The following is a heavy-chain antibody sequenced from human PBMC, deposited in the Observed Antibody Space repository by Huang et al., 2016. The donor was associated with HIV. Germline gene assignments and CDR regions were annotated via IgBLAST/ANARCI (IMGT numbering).Heavy chain of an antibody. J-gene: IGHJ3*02. Sequence: QVQLVQSGAEVKKPGASVKVSCKASGYTFTNYVICWVRQAPGQGLEWMGWISAYNGNSKYAQKFQGRVTMTTDTSTTTVYMELRNLRSDDTAVYYCATDYFDSSGNGAFDIWGQGTMVTVSS. CDR1: GYTFTNYV. D-gene: IGHD3-22*01. CDR2: ISAYNGNS. CDR3: ATDYFDSSGNGAFDI. V-gene: IGHV1-18*01.